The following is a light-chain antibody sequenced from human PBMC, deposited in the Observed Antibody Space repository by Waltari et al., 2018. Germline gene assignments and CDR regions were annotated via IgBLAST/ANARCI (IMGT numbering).Light chain of an antibody. Sequence: QSVLTQPPSVSAAPGQKVTISCSRSSSNIGNNYVSWYQQLPGTPPKLLIYDNNKLPSGSPGRFSGYTSGTSATLSITGLQTGDEAEYYCGTWESSLSAHWVFGGGTKLTVL. V-gene: IGLV1-51*01. CDR3: GTWESSLSAHWV. CDR2: DNN. J-gene: IGLJ3*02. CDR1: SSNIGNNY.